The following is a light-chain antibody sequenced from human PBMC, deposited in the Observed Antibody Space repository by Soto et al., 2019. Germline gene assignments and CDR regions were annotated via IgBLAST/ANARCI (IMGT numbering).Light chain of an antibody. J-gene: IGKJ1*01. CDR2: KAS. CDR3: QHYNSYSEA. Sequence: DIPMTQSRSTLSASVGDRVTITCRASQSISSWLAWYQQKPGKAPKLLIYKASTLKSGVPSRFSGSGSGTEFTLTISSLQPDDFATYYCQHYNSYSEAFGQGTKVDIK. V-gene: IGKV1-5*03. CDR1: QSISSW.